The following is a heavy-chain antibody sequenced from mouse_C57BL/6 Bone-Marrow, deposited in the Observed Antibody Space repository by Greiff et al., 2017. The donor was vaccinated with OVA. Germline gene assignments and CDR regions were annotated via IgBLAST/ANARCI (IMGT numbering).Heavy chain of an antibody. D-gene: IGHD2-5*01. J-gene: IGHJ4*01. CDR2: IGPETGGS. CDR1: GYTFTDYE. V-gene: IGHV1-15*01. CDR3: TRGYSNYYAMDY. Sequence: QVQLQQSGAELVRPGASVTLSCKASGYTFTDYEMHWVKQTPVHGLEWIGAIGPETGGSASNQKFKGKAILTADKSSSTAYMELRSLTSEDSAVYYCTRGYSNYYAMDYWVQGTSVTVSS.